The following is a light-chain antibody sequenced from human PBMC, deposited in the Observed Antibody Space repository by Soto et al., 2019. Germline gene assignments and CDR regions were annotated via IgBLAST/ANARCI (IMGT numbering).Light chain of an antibody. V-gene: IGLV3-21*04. CDR3: QVWDSSIDHPVV. J-gene: IGLJ2*01. CDR1: NIGSKS. CDR2: YDS. Sequence: SYELTQPPSVSVAPGKTARITCGGNNIGSKSVHWYQQKPGQAPVLVIYYDSDRPSGIPERFSGSNSGNTATLTISRVEAGDEADYYCQVWDSSIDHPVVFGGGTKVTVL.